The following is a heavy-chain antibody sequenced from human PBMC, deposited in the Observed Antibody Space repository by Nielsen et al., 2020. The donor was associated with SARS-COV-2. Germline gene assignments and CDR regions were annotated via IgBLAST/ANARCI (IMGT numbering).Heavy chain of an antibody. J-gene: IGHJ6*02. Sequence: GESLNLSCEASGITYINYGMGWVRQAPGKGLEWVSSIGTSGGNSYYADPLKGRFTISRDNSKNTLYLQMNSLGADDTAIYYCTRRVAGGTMDVWGQGTTVTVSS. CDR2: IGTSGGNS. V-gene: IGHV3-23*01. CDR1: GITYINYG. D-gene: IGHD6-19*01. CDR3: TRRVAGGTMDV.